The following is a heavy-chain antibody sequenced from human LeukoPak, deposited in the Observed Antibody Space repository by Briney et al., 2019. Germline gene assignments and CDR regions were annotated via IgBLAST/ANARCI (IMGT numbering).Heavy chain of an antibody. CDR1: GGSISSGGSR. CDR2: IYYSGST. CDR3: ARDWGTYFDY. Sequence: SETLSLTCNVSGGSISSGGSRWSWIRQPPGKGLEWIGYIYYSGSTYYNPSLESRLTMSVDTSKNQFSLHLTSVTAADTAVYYCARDWGTYFDYWGQGTLVTVSS. J-gene: IGHJ4*02. V-gene: IGHV4-31*03. D-gene: IGHD7-27*01.